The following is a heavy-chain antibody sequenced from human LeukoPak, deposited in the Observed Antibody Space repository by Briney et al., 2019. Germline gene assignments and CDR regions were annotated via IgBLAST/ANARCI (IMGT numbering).Heavy chain of an antibody. CDR2: IYYSGST. Sequence: SETLSLTCTVSGGSISSYYWSWIRQHPGKGLEWIGYIYYSGSTYYNPSLKSRVTISVDTSKNQFSLKLSSVTAADTAVYYCARAVFRGSSFDYWGQGTLVTVSS. CDR3: ARAVFRGSSFDY. CDR1: GGSISSYY. J-gene: IGHJ4*02. D-gene: IGHD1-14*01. V-gene: IGHV4-59*06.